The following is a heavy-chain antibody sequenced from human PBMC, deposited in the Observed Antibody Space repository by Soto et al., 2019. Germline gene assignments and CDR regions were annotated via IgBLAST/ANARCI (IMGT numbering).Heavy chain of an antibody. D-gene: IGHD5-12*01. CDR3: AADGYSGYEGVDY. CDR1: GFTFTSSA. V-gene: IGHV1-58*01. J-gene: IGHJ4*02. Sequence: ASVKVSCKASGFTFTSSAVQWVRQARGQRLEWIGWIVVGSGNTDYAQKFQERVTITRDMSTSTAYMELSSLRSEDTAVYYCAADGYSGYEGVDYWGQGTLVTVSS. CDR2: IVVGSGNT.